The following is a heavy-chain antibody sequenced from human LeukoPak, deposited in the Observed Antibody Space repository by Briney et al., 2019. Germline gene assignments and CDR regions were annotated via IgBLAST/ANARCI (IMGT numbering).Heavy chain of an antibody. CDR1: GFVFSDYS. J-gene: IGHJ4*02. D-gene: IGHD6-13*01. V-gene: IGHV3-48*04. CDR3: ARGRVSSWTNYFDY. Sequence: QPGGPLRLSCAASGFVFSDYSMIWVRRAPGKGLEGVSHIRRRGRGSGSGMYYVDSVKGRFTISRDNARNSLYLQMSTPRAEDTAVYYCARGRVSSWTNYFDYWGQGTLVTVSS. CDR2: IRRRGRGSGSGM.